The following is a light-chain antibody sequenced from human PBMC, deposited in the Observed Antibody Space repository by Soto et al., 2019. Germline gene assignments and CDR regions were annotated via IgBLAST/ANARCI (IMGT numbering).Light chain of an antibody. J-gene: IGKJ2*01. Sequence: EIVLTQSPATLSWSPGERATLSCRASPSIGSSLAWYRQKAGHAPGLLIYDASNRAPGIPARFSGSGYGTDFTLTISSLEPEDFASYFCQQRFNWPPTFGQGTKLQIK. CDR1: PSIGSS. V-gene: IGKV3-11*01. CDR3: QQRFNWPPT. CDR2: DAS.